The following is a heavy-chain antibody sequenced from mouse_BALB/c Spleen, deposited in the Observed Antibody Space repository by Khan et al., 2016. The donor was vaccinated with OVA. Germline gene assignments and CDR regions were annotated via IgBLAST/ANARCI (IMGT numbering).Heavy chain of an antibody. CDR2: ISSVGDYI. J-gene: IGHJ3*01. D-gene: IGHD1-1*01. Sequence: EVELVESGGDLVKPGGSLKLSCAASGFTFSTYAMSWVRQTPDKRLEWVATISSVGDYIYYPDSVKGRFTISRDNANNTLYLQMSSLRSEDTAMYYCARHNYGPFAYWGQGTLVTVSA. V-gene: IGHV5-6*01. CDR3: ARHNYGPFAY. CDR1: GFTFSTYA.